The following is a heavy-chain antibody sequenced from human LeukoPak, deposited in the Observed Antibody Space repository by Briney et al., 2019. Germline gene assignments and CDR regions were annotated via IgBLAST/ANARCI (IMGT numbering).Heavy chain of an antibody. J-gene: IGHJ5*02. CDR1: GGTFSSYA. D-gene: IGHD3-10*01. Sequence: ASVKVSCKASGGTFSSYAIGWVRQAPGQGLEWMGGIIPIFGTANYAQKFQGRVTITADESTSTAYMELSSLRSEDTAVYYCARDPPQGLLWFGESENWFDPWGQGTLVTVSS. CDR2: IIPIFGTA. V-gene: IGHV1-69*13. CDR3: ARDPPQGLLWFGESENWFDP.